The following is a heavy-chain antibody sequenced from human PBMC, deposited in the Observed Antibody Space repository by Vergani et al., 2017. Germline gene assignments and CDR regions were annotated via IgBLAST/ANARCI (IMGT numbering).Heavy chain of an antibody. Sequence: EVQLVESGGGLIHPGGSLRLSCEGSGFSFSGYWMHWVRHSPEKGLVWVSRIKSDGSITNYADSVKGRFTISRDNAKNTLYLEMNSLRGDDTAIYYCVRARCSGPCFMSNWFDFWVQGTLVTVSS. J-gene: IGHJ5*01. D-gene: IGHD5-12*01. V-gene: IGHV3-74*01. CDR2: IKSDGSIT. CDR3: VRARCSGPCFMSNWFDF. CDR1: GFSFSGYW.